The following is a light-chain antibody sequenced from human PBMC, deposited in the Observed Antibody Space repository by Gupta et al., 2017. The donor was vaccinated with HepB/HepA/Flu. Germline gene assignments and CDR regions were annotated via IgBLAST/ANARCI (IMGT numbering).Light chain of an antibody. J-gene: IGKJ4*01. Sequence: DSQMTPSPSSLSASVGDRVTITCRASQSISSYLNWYQQKPGKAPKLLIYAASSLQSGVQSRFSGSGSGTDFTLTISSLQPEDFATYYCQQSYSTPLTFGGGTKVEIK. CDR1: QSISSY. V-gene: IGKV1-39*01. CDR2: AAS. CDR3: QQSYSTPLT.